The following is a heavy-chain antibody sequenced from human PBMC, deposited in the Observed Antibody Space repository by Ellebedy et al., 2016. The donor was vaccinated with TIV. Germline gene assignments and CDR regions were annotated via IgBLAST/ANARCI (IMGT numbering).Heavy chain of an antibody. CDR2: IKQDGSVK. J-gene: IGHJ4*02. V-gene: IGHV3-7*01. D-gene: IGHD2-21*01. CDR1: GFIFSSHW. Sequence: GGSLRLXXVASGFIFSSHWMSWVRQVPGKGLEWVANIKQDGSVKYYVDSVKGRFTISRDNAKNSLYLQMNSLRPEDTAVYYCAREVGGGGAYWGQGTLVTVSS. CDR3: AREVGGGGAY.